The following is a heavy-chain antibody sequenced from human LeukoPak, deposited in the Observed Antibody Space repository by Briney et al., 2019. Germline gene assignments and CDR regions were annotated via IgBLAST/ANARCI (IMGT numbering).Heavy chain of an antibody. CDR3: ARGFWSGSYNSSFVP. Sequence: GRSLRLSCAASGFTVSSNYMSWGRLAPGKGLESVSVIYSGGSTSYADSMTGQCTISRDSSKTTLYLQMNSLRAEDTAVYYCARGFWSGSYNSSFVPWGEGTLVTVSS. V-gene: IGHV3-66*02. J-gene: IGHJ5*02. CDR2: IYSGGST. CDR1: GFTVSSNY. D-gene: IGHD3-3*01.